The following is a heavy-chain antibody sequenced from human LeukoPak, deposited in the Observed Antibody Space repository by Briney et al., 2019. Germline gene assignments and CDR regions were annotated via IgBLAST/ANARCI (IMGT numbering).Heavy chain of an antibody. V-gene: IGHV4-34*01. D-gene: IGHD6-19*01. CDR1: GGSFSGYY. CDR3: ARGRAALGLGI. CDR2: INHSGST. Sequence: PSETLSLTCAVYGGSFSGYYWSWIRQPPGKGLEWIGEINHSGSTNYNPSLKSRVTISVDTSKNQFSLKLSSVTAADTAVYYCARGRAALGLGIWGQGTMVTVSS. J-gene: IGHJ3*02.